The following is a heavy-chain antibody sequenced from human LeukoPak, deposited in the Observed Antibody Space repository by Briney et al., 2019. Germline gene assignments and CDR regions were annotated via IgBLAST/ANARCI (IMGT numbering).Heavy chain of an antibody. J-gene: IGHJ4*02. D-gene: IGHD6-19*01. CDR2: ISGSGDSA. CDR1: GFTFSSSA. Sequence: GGSLRLSCAASGFTFSSSAMSWVRQAPGKGLERVSVISGSGDSAHYADSVRGRFTISRDNSKNTLYLQMNSLRAEDTAVYYCARQRLGDYWGQGSLVTVSS. CDR3: ARQRLGDY. V-gene: IGHV3-23*01.